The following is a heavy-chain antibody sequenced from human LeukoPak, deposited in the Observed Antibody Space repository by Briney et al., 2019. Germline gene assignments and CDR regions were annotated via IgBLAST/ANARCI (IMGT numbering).Heavy chain of an antibody. J-gene: IGHJ4*02. CDR2: TYFRSKWYN. Sequence: SQTLSLTCAISGDSVSSNIAAWNWIRQSPSRGLEWLGRTYFRSKWYNDYAVSVKSRITINADTSKNRFSLQVSSVTPEDTAVYYCTRDEYRKLDYWGQGTLVTVSS. V-gene: IGHV6-1*01. CDR3: TRDEYRKLDY. CDR1: GDSVSSNIAA. D-gene: IGHD6-6*01.